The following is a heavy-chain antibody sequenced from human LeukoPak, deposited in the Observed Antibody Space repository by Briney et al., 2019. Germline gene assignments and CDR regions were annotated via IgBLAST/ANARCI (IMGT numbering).Heavy chain of an antibody. V-gene: IGHV4-39*07. Sequence: PSETLSLTCTVSGGSISSSSYYWGWLRQPPGKGLEWIGSIYYSGRTYYNPSLKSRVTISVDTSKNQFSLKLSSVTVADTGIYYCTRMTTGHDYWGQGTLVTVSS. D-gene: IGHD4-17*01. CDR3: TRMTTGHDY. CDR1: GGSISSSSYY. CDR2: IYYSGRT. J-gene: IGHJ4*02.